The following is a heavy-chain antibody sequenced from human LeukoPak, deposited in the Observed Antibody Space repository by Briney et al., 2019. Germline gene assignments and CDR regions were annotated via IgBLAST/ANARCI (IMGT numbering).Heavy chain of an antibody. D-gene: IGHD5-12*01. J-gene: IGHJ4*02. Sequence: GRSLRLSCAASGFTFSSYGMHWVRQAPGKGLEWVAVIWYDGSNKYYADSVKGRFTISRDNSKNTLYLQMNSLRAEDTAVYYCAKMGWTAYDYTNYWGQGTLVTVSS. CDR2: IWYDGSNK. CDR1: GFTFSSYG. CDR3: AKMGWTAYDYTNY. V-gene: IGHV3-33*06.